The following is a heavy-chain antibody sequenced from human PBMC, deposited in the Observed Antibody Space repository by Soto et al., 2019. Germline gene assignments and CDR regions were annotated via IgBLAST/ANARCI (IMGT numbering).Heavy chain of an antibody. CDR3: ARDRGGLYYYGSGSYWKYYYYGMDV. CDR1: GFTFSSYS. CDR2: ISSSSSYI. Sequence: XGSLRLSCAASGFTFSSYSMNWVRQAAGKGLEWVSSISSSSSYIYYADSVKGRFTISRDNAKNSLYLQMNSLRAEDTAVYYCARDRGGLYYYGSGSYWKYYYYGMDVWGQGTTVTVSS. J-gene: IGHJ6*02. D-gene: IGHD3-10*01. V-gene: IGHV3-21*01.